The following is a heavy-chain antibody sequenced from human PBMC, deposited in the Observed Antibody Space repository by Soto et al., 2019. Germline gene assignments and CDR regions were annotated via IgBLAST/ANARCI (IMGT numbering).Heavy chain of an antibody. CDR3: AKVVLHYYGMDV. J-gene: IGHJ6*02. CDR2: IYYSGST. CDR1: GGSISSGGYY. Sequence: PSETLSLTCTVSGGSISSGGYYWSWIRQHPGKGLEWIGYIYYSGSTYYNPSLKSRVTISVDTSKNQFSLKLSSVTAADTAVYYCAKVVLHYYGMDVWGQGTTVTVSS. D-gene: IGHD2-15*01. V-gene: IGHV4-31*03.